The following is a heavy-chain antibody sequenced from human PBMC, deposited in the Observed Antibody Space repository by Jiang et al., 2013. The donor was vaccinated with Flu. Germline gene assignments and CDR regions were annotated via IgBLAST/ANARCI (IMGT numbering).Heavy chain of an antibody. Sequence: VSGISWNSGSIGYADSVKGRFTISRDNAKNSLYLQMNSLRAEDTALYYCAKAQEVITSFDYWGQGTLVTVSS. V-gene: IGHV3-9*01. J-gene: IGHJ4*02. D-gene: IGHD3-22*01. CDR3: AKAQEVITSFDY. CDR2: ISWNSGSI.